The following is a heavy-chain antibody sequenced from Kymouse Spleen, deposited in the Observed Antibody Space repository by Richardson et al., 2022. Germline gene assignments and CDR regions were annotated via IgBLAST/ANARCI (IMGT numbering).Heavy chain of an antibody. Sequence: QVQLQQWGAGLLKPSETLSLTCAVYGGSFSGYYWSWIRQPPGKGLEWIGEINHSGSTNYNPSLKSRVTISVDTSKNQFSLKLSSVTAADTAVYYCARRGSYYLFDYWGQGTLVTVSS. D-gene: IGHD1-26*01. CDR1: GGSFSGYY. CDR3: ARRGSYYLFDY. CDR2: INHSGST. V-gene: IGHV4-34*01. J-gene: IGHJ4*02.